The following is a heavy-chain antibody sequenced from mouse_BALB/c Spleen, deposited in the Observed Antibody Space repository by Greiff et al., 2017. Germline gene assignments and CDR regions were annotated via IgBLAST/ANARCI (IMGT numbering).Heavy chain of an antibody. V-gene: IGHV1-7*01. CDR2: INPSTGYT. J-gene: IGHJ4*01. CDR3: APLLRLRGAMDY. Sequence: VQLQQSGAELAKPGASVKMSCKASGYTFTSYWMHWVKQRPGQGLEWIGYINPSTGYTEYNQKFKDKATLTADKSSSTAYMQLSSLTSEDSAVYYCAPLLRLRGAMDYWGQGTSVTVSS. D-gene: IGHD1-2*01. CDR1: GYTFTSYW.